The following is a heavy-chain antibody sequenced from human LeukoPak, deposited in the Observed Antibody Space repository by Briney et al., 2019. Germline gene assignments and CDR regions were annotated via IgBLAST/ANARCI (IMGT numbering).Heavy chain of an antibody. V-gene: IGHV4-39*07. Sequence: NSSETLSLTCTVSGGSISSSSYYWGWIRQPPGKGLEWIGSIYYSGSTYYNPSLKSRVTISVDTSKNQFSLKLSSVTAADTAVYYCARDLVYGFLAMDVWGKGTTVTVSS. CDR1: GGSISSSSYY. CDR2: IYYSGST. D-gene: IGHD3-3*01. J-gene: IGHJ6*03. CDR3: ARDLVYGFLAMDV.